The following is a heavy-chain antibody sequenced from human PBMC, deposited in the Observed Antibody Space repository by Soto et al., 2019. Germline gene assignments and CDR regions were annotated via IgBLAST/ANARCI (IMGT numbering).Heavy chain of an antibody. Sequence: KSSETLSLTCTVSGGSISSGGYYWSWIRQHPGKGLEWIGYIYYSGSTYYNPSLKSRVTISVDTSKNQFSLKLSSVTAADTAVYYCARVPYCSSTSCYTPWFDPWGQGTLVTVSS. J-gene: IGHJ5*02. CDR1: GGSISSGGYY. D-gene: IGHD2-2*02. V-gene: IGHV4-31*03. CDR2: IYYSGST. CDR3: ARVPYCSSTSCYTPWFDP.